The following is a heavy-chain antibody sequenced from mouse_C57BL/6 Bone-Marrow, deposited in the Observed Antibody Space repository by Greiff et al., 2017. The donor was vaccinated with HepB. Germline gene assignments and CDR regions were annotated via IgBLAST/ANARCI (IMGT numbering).Heavy chain of an antibody. D-gene: IGHD2-1*01. V-gene: IGHV6-6*01. CDR3: TRPGAIYYGNYVPFAY. CDR1: GFTFSDAW. Sequence: EVQLQESGGGLVQPGGSMKLSCAASGFTFSDAWMDWVRQSPEKGLEWVAEIRNKANNHATYYAESVKGRFTISRDDSKSSVYLQMNSLRAEDTGIYYCTRPGAIYYGNYVPFAYWGQGTLVTVSA. CDR2: IRNKANNHAT. J-gene: IGHJ3*01.